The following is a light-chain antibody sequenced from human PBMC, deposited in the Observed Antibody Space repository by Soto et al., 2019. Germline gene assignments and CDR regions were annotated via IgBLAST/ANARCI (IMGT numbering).Light chain of an antibody. CDR1: QDIRGA. V-gene: IGKV1-13*02. Sequence: AIQLTQSPSSLSASVGDRVTITCRASQDIRGALAWYEQKPGNAPKLLIFDVSTLQSGVPSRFSGSGSGTDFTLTISSLQPEDFGTYYCQQFNTYPLTFGQGTRLGIK. J-gene: IGKJ5*01. CDR3: QQFNTYPLT. CDR2: DVS.